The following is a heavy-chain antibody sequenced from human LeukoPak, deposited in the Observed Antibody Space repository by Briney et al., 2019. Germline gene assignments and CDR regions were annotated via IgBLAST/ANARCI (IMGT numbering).Heavy chain of an antibody. V-gene: IGHV3-13*01. CDR1: GFTFRNYD. CDR2: IGIADDT. J-gene: IGHJ3*02. CDR3: VRGGIQVSGIDAFDI. Sequence: GGSLRLSCAASGFTFRNYDMHWVRQFPGRGLEWVSAIGIADDTHYPDSVKGRFTISRENAKNSLYLQMNSLRDGGTAVYYCVRGGIQVSGIDAFDIWGQGTMVTVSS. D-gene: IGHD5/OR15-5a*01.